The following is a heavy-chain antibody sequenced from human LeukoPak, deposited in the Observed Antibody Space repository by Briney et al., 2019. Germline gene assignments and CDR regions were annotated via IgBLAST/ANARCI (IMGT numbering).Heavy chain of an antibody. CDR1: GGSFSGYY. D-gene: IGHD5-12*01. J-gene: IGHJ4*02. Sequence: PAETLSLTCAVSGGSFSGYYLSWVRQPPGKGLEWIGEINHSGSTNYNPSLKSRFTISVDTSKNQFSLKLSSVTAADTAVYYCARRVGWLRLEAHFDYWGQGTLVTVSS. V-gene: IGHV4-34*01. CDR3: ARRVGWLRLEAHFDY. CDR2: INHSGST.